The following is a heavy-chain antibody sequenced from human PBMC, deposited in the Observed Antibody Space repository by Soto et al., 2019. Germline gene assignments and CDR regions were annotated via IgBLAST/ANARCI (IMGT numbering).Heavy chain of an antibody. CDR3: ARTTMPSSPAYCPGGYYYYGMDL. CDR2: INPNSAGT. V-gene: IGHV1-2*04. Sequence: ASVKVSSKASGYTFTGYYMHWVRQAPGPGLEWMGWINPNSAGTNYAQKFQGWVTMSSDTSISTADMELSRLRSDDTAVYYCARTTMPSSPAYCPGGYYYYGMDLWGQGTTVTVSS. D-gene: IGHD2-2*01. CDR1: GYTFTGYY. J-gene: IGHJ6*02.